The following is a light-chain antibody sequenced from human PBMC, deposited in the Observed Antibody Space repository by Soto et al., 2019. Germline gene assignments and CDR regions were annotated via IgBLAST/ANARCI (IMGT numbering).Light chain of an antibody. J-gene: IGLJ3*02. CDR3: QSYDNSLNEWV. Sequence: QSALTQPPSASGSPGQSVTISCTGSSSDIGGYDFVSWYQQHPGKVPKLLISGNNNRPSGVPDRFSASKSGISAFLAITGLQAADEADYYCQSYDNSLNEWVFGGGTKVTVL. CDR1: SSDIGGYDF. V-gene: IGLV2-8*01. CDR2: GNN.